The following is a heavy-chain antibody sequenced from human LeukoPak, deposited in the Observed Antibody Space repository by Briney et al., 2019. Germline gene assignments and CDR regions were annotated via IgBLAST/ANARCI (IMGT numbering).Heavy chain of an antibody. V-gene: IGHV3-53*01. CDR1: GFTVSSNY. CDR2: ISSADTT. CDR3: ARDPVQWPRKGAFDI. Sequence: GGSLRLSCAASGFTVSSNYMSWVRQAQGKGLEWVSVISSADTTYYADSVKGRFTISRDNSKNTVYLQMNSLRAEDTAMYYCARDPVQWPRKGAFDIWGQGTMVTVSS. J-gene: IGHJ3*02. D-gene: IGHD6-19*01.